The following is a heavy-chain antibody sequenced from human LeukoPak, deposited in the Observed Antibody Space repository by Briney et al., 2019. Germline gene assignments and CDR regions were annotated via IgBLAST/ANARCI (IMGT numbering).Heavy chain of an antibody. CDR2: ISSSGSTI. CDR1: GFTFSSYE. D-gene: IGHD5-12*01. CDR3: ARVREVRNSGYSYHGYYYMDV. Sequence: GGSLRLSCAASGFTFSSYEMNWVRQAPGKGLEWVSYISSSGSTIYYADSVKGRFTISRDNAKNSLYLQMNSLRAEDTAVYYCARVREVRNSGYSYHGYYYMDVWGKGTTVTISS. J-gene: IGHJ6*03. V-gene: IGHV3-48*03.